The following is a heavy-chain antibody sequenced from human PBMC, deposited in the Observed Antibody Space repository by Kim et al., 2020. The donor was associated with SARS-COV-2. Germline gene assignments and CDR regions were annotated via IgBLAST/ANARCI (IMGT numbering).Heavy chain of an antibody. Sequence: GGSLRLSCAASGFTVSSNYMSWVRQAPGKGLEWVSVIYSGGSTYYADSVKGRFTISRDNSKNTLYLQMNSLRAEDTAVYYCARDSSRPYYYGSGSYYSYYYYGMDVWGQGTTVTVSS. V-gene: IGHV3-66*01. CDR2: IYSGGST. CDR3: ARDSSRPYYYGSGSYYSYYYYGMDV. CDR1: GFTVSSNY. D-gene: IGHD3-10*01. J-gene: IGHJ6*02.